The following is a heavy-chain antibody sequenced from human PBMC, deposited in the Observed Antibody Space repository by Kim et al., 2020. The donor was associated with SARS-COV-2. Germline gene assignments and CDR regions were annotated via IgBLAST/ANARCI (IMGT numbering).Heavy chain of an antibody. Sequence: ASVKVSCKASGYTFTSYGISWVRQAPGQGLEWMGWISAYNGNTNYAQKLQGRVTMTTDTSTSTAYMELRSLRSDDTAVYYCARDESLLWFGELSHDAFDIWGQGTMVTVSS. D-gene: IGHD3-10*01. J-gene: IGHJ3*02. CDR3: ARDESLLWFGELSHDAFDI. V-gene: IGHV1-18*01. CDR2: ISAYNGNT. CDR1: GYTFTSYG.